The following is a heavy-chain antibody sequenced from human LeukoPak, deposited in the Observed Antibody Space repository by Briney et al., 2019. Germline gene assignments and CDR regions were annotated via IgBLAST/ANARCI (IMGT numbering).Heavy chain of an antibody. CDR2: ISSSGTYI. J-gene: IGHJ4*02. CDR1: GFTFSDYY. Sequence: GGSLRLSCATSGFTFSDYYMSWIRQAPGKGLEWVSYISSSGTYINSADSVKGRFTISRDYPKNSLYLQMSSLRAEDTAVYYCARQGGDILTGYLDYWGQGTLVTVSS. D-gene: IGHD3-9*01. V-gene: IGHV3-11*03. CDR3: ARQGGDILTGYLDY.